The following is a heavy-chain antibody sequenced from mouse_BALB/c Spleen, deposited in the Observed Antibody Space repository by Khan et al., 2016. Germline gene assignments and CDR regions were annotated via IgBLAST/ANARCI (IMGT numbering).Heavy chain of an antibody. D-gene: IGHD1-1*01. Sequence: QVQLKESGAELARPGASVKLSCKASGYTFSNYWMQWVKQRPGQGLEWVGAIYPGDGDTRYTQKFKGKATLTADKSSSTAYMQLSSLASEDSAVYYCARGYFGSNYFDYWGQGTTLTVSS. V-gene: IGHV1-87*01. J-gene: IGHJ2*01. CDR2: IYPGDGDT. CDR3: ARGYFGSNYFDY. CDR1: GYTFSNYW.